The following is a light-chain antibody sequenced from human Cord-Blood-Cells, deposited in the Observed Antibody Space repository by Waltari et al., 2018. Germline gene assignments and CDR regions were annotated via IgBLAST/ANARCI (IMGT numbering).Light chain of an antibody. J-gene: IGLJ1*01. CDR2: DVS. CDR3: CSYAGSYTYV. CDR1: SGDFGGFNY. V-gene: IGLV2-11*01. Sequence: SALTQPPSVSGSPAHPVPLSSTGPSGDFGGFNYVSWYQQHPGKAPKLMIYDVSKRPSGVPDRFSGSKSGNTASLTISGLQAEDEADYYCCSYAGSYTYVFGTGTKVTVL.